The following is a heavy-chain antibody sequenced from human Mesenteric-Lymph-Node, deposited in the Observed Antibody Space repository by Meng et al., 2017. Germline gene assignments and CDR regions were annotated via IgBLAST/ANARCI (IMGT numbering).Heavy chain of an antibody. CDR1: GYSFTSYW. CDR2: IYPGDSDT. Sequence: GGSLRLSCKGSGYSFTSYWIGWVRQMPGKGLEWMGIIYPGDSDTRYSPSFQGQVTISADKSISTAYLQWSSLKASGTAMYYCARLGPVSSDDAFDIWGQGTMVTVSS. CDR3: ARLGPVSSDDAFDI. V-gene: IGHV5-51*01. J-gene: IGHJ3*02.